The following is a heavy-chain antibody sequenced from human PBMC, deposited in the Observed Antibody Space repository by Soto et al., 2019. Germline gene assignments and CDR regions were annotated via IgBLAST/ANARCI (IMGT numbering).Heavy chain of an antibody. J-gene: IGHJ4*02. CDR2: VTASGGST. CDR1: GFTFNNYA. Sequence: VGSLRLSCAASGFTFNNYAMSWVRQAPGKGLEWVSSVTASGGSTFYADSVKGRFTLSRDSSKNTLFLQMNSLRAEDTALYYCGKYASSSWSLFDYWGQGTLVTVSS. V-gene: IGHV3-23*01. D-gene: IGHD6-13*01. CDR3: GKYASSSWSLFDY.